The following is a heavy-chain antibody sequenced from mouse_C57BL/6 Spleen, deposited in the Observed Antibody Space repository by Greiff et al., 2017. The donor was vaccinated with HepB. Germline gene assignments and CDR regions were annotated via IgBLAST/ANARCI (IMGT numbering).Heavy chain of an antibody. D-gene: IGHD3-2*02. CDR3: AKNAGAQATWGLDY. Sequence: VQLVESGPGLVQPSQSLSITCTVSGFSLTSYGVHWVRQSPGKGLEWLGVIWRGGSTDYNAAFMSRLSITKDNSKSQVFFKMNSLQADDTAIYYGAKNAGAQATWGLDYWGQGTTLTVSS. CDR2: IWRGGST. V-gene: IGHV2-5*01. J-gene: IGHJ2*01. CDR1: GFSLTSYG.